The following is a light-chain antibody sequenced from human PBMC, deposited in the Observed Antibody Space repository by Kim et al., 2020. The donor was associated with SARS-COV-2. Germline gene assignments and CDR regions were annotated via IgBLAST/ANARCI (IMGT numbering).Light chain of an antibody. CDR1: QGISPW. CDR2: GAS. V-gene: IGKV1-12*01. J-gene: IGKJ2*03. CDR3: QQSKSPPYS. Sequence: SASVGDRVTITCRASQGISPWLAWCQQKPGKGPKLLIYGASSLQSGVPSRFSGSGSGTDFTLTFSYLQPEDFATYFCQQSKSPPYSFGQGTKLEI.